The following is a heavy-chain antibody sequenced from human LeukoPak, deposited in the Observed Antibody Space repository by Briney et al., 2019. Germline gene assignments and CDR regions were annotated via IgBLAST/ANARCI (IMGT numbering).Heavy chain of an antibody. Sequence: GGSLRLSCAASGFSFSSYAMSWVRQAPGKGLEWVSGISGSGGSTNYADSVKGRFTISRDNSKNTLYLRMNSLRAEDTAVYYCAKEAYSSSWYHYYMDVWGKGTTVTVSS. J-gene: IGHJ6*03. D-gene: IGHD6-13*01. CDR2: ISGSGGST. CDR1: GFSFSSYA. CDR3: AKEAYSSSWYHYYMDV. V-gene: IGHV3-23*01.